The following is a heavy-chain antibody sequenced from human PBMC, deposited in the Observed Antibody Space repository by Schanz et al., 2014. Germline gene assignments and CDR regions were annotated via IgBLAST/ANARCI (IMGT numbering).Heavy chain of an antibody. CDR1: GFTFTNYA. CDR3: SNSPESCPGRVCSREYFDF. CDR2: ISDSGDTA. V-gene: IGHV3-23*01. J-gene: IGHJ4*03. Sequence: DVQLLESGGGLVQPGGSLRLSCAASGFTFTNYAMSWVRQAPGKGLEWVSRISDSGDTAYYADSVKGRFTISRNTFKGSLYLQKIRLSAEAAAEYCWSNSPESCPGRVCSREYFDFWGQGTRVTVSS. D-gene: IGHD2-8*02.